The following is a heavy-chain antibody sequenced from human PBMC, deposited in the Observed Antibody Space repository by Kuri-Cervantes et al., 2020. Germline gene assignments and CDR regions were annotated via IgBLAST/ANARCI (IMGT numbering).Heavy chain of an antibody. CDR2: ISGSGGST. V-gene: IGHV3-23*01. J-gene: IGHJ4*02. CDR3: AKGSTAAGPFDY. CDR1: GFTFSSYW. D-gene: IGHD6-13*01. Sequence: GGSLRLSCAASGFTFSSYWMHWVRQAPGKGLEWVSAISGSGGSTYYADSVKGRFTISRDSSKNTLYLQMNSLRAEDTAVYYCAKGSTAAGPFDYWGQGTLVTVSS.